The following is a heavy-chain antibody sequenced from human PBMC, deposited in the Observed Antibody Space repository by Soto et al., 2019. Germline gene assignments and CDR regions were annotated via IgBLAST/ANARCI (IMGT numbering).Heavy chain of an antibody. D-gene: IGHD4-17*01. CDR3: GGQGLRNPRNWFDP. CDR2: INPSGGST. V-gene: IGHV1-46*01. Sequence: ASVKVSCKASGYTFTSYYMHWVRQVPGQGLEWMGIINPSGGSTSYAQKFHGRVTMTRDTSTSTVYMELSSLRSEDTAVYYWGGQGLRNPRNWFDPWGQGTLVTVSS. CDR1: GYTFTSYY. J-gene: IGHJ5*02.